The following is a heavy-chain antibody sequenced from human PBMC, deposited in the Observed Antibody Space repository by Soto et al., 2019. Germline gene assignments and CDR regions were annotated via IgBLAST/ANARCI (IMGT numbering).Heavy chain of an antibody. D-gene: IGHD6-13*01. CDR1: EFVDSSYA. CDR3: AKDGTYSSSWPYYFDY. CDR2: ISGSGGST. Sequence: PGVSLRLSCAASEFVDSSYAMSWVRQAQGKGLEWVSAISGSGGSTYYTDSVKGRFTISRDNSKNTLYLQMNSLRAEDTAVYYCAKDGTYSSSWPYYFDYWGQGTLVTVSS. J-gene: IGHJ4*02. V-gene: IGHV3-23*01.